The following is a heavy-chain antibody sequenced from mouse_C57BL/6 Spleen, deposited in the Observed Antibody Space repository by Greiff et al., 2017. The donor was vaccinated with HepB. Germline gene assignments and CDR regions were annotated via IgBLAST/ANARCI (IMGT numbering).Heavy chain of an antibody. CDR2: IDPEDGGT. V-gene: IGHV14-2*01. Sequence: EVQLQQSGAELVKPGASVKLSCTASGFNIKDYYMHWVKQRTEQGLEWIGRIDPEDGGTKYAPKFQGKATITADTSSNTAYLQLSSLTSEDTAVYYCARYVTTVVDGYFDVWGPGTTVTVSS. D-gene: IGHD1-1*01. CDR3: ARYVTTVVDGYFDV. J-gene: IGHJ1*01. CDR1: GFNIKDYY.